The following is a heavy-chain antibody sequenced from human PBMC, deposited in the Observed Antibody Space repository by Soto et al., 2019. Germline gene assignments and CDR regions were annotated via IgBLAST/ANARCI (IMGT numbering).Heavy chain of an antibody. CDR3: ATEDESSGHAGTFHH. J-gene: IGHJ1*01. D-gene: IGHD2-15*01. V-gene: IGHV3-30*09. CDR2: ISNDGNSV. CDR1: EFTFSSYV. Sequence: QVQLVESGGDVVQPGRSLRLSCAASEFTFSSYVMHWVRQAPGKGLEWVAGISNDGNSVHYADSVKGRFAMSRDNSKNTLFLQVDSLRTEDTAVYYCATEDESSGHAGTFHHWGQGTLVTVSS.